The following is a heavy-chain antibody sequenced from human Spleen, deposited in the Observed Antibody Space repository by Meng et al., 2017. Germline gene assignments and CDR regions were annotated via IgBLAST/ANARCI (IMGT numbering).Heavy chain of an antibody. CDR3: LRGSGGSV. CDR2: IPHRGSS. Sequence: HVQLRESGPALVKRSETLSLTCAVSGDSITHHNWWAWVRQPPGKGLELIGEIPHRGSSAYNPFLKSRVSMSIEKSKNQFSLKLTSVTAADTAVYHCLRGSGGSVWGQGTLVTVSS. CDR1: GDSITHHNW. J-gene: IGHJ1*01. V-gene: IGHV4-4*02. D-gene: IGHD3-10*01.